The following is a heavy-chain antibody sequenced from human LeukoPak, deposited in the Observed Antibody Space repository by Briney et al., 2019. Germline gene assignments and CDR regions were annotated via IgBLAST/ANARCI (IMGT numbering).Heavy chain of an antibody. Sequence: PSETLSLTCTVSGGSISSYYWSWVRQPPGKGLEWIGYIYYSGSTNYNPSLKSRVTISVDTSKNQFSLKLSSVTAADTAVYYCASSEYCSSSSDYWGQGTLVTVSS. CDR3: ASSEYCSSSSDY. V-gene: IGHV4-59*01. CDR2: IYYSGST. D-gene: IGHD6-6*01. CDR1: GGSISSYY. J-gene: IGHJ4*02.